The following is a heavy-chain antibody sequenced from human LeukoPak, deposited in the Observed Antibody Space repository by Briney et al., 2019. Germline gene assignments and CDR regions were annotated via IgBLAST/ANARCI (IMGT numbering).Heavy chain of an antibody. J-gene: IGHJ6*02. Sequence: ASVKVSCKASGYTFTGYYMHWVRQAPGQGLEWMGWINPNSGGTNYAQKFQGRVTMTRDTSISTAYMELSRLRSDDTAVYYSANGYCSSTSCYGDYYSYYGMDVWGQGTTGTVSS. CDR2: INPNSGGT. CDR1: GYTFTGYY. D-gene: IGHD2-2*01. CDR3: ANGYCSSTSCYGDYYSYYGMDV. V-gene: IGHV1-2*02.